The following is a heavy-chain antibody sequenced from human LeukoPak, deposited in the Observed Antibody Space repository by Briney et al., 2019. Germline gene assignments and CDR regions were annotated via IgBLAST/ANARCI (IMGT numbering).Heavy chain of an antibody. CDR1: GFTFSSYS. V-gene: IGHV3-21*01. CDR2: ISSSSSYI. Sequence: GGSLRLSCAASGFTFSSYSMNWVRQAPGKGLEWVSSISSSSSYIYYADSVKGRFTISRDNAKNSLYLQMNSLGAEDTAVYYCARVPMSWYFDLWGRGTLVTVSS. CDR3: ARVPMSWYFDL. J-gene: IGHJ2*01.